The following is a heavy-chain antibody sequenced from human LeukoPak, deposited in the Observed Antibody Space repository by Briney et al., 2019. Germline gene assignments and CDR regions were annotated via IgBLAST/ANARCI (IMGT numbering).Heavy chain of an antibody. D-gene: IGHD2-2*02. CDR1: GYSFTSYW. Sequence: GESLKISCKGSGYSFTSYWIGWVRQMPGKGLEWMGIIYPGDSDTRYSPSFQGQVTISADKSISTAYLQWSSLKASDTAMYYCATHLPDCSSTSCYTTLDAFDIWGQGTMVTVSS. CDR3: ATHLPDCSSTSCYTTLDAFDI. V-gene: IGHV5-51*01. CDR2: IYPGDSDT. J-gene: IGHJ3*02.